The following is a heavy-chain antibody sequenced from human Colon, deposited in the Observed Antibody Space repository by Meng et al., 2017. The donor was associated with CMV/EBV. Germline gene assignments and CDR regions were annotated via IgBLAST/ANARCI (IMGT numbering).Heavy chain of an antibody. J-gene: IGHJ5*02. V-gene: IGHV4-39*07. D-gene: IGHD2/OR15-2a*01. CDR2: IYNSGRT. CDR3: AREQKTMISDAGLGYFRVDP. Sequence: GSLRLSCTVSGGSINNVHYYWGWFRQPPGEGLQWIGSIYNSGRTSYNSSLMSRVTVSIDTSTNQFSLKPTSVTAADTAVYFCAREQKTMISDAGLGYFRVDPWGQGALVTVSS. CDR1: GGSINNVHYY.